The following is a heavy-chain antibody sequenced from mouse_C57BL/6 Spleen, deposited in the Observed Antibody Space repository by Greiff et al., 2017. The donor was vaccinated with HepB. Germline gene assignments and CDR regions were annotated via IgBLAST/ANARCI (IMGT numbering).Heavy chain of an antibody. CDR1: GYAFSSSW. CDR2: IYPGDGDT. Sequence: VQLQQSGPELVKPGASVKISCKASGYAFSSSWMNWVKQRPGKGLEWIGRIYPGDGDTNYNGKFKGKATLTADKSSSTAYMQLSSLTSEDSAVYFCAREGLAFYFDYWGQGTTLTVSS. J-gene: IGHJ2*01. V-gene: IGHV1-82*01. D-gene: IGHD3-3*01. CDR3: AREGLAFYFDY.